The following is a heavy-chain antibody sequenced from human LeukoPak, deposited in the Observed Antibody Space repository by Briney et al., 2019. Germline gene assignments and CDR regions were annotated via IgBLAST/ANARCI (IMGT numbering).Heavy chain of an antibody. Sequence: PSETLSLTCTVTSVSINKNYWSWIRQPPGKGLEWIGYIYDSGSTNYSPSLKSRVTISVDSSMNQFSLLLTSATAADTAVYYCARDSLLRGSGWDYWYFDLWGRGTLVTVSS. D-gene: IGHD6-25*01. CDR2: IYDSGST. CDR1: SVSINKNY. J-gene: IGHJ2*01. V-gene: IGHV4-59*01. CDR3: ARDSLLRGSGWDYWYFDL.